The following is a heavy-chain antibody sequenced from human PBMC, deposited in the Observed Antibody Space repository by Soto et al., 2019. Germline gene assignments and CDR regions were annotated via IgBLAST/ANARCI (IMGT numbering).Heavy chain of an antibody. CDR2: IDWDDDK. CDR1: GFSLSTSGMC. V-gene: IGHV2-70*01. Sequence: SGPTLVNPTQTLTLTCTFSGFSLSTSGMCLSWIRQPPGKALEWLALIDWDDDKYYSTSLKTRLTISKDTSKNQVVLTMTNMDPVDTATYYCARTLYQLLLDYYGMDVWGQGTTVTVSS. J-gene: IGHJ6*02. CDR3: ARTLYQLLLDYYGMDV. D-gene: IGHD2-2*01.